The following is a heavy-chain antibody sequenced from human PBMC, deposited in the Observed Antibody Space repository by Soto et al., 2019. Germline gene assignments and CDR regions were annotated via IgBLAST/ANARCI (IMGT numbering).Heavy chain of an antibody. CDR1: GGSVSSGSYY. J-gene: IGHJ6*03. Sequence: SETLSLTCTVSGGSVSSGSYYWSWIRQPPGKGLEWIGYIYYSGSTRYSPSFQGQVTISADKSISTAYLQWSSLKASDTAMYYCARIEAADTSYYYYYYMDVWGKGTTVTVSS. D-gene: IGHD6-13*01. CDR2: IYYSGST. V-gene: IGHV4-61*03. CDR3: ARIEAADTSYYYYYYMDV.